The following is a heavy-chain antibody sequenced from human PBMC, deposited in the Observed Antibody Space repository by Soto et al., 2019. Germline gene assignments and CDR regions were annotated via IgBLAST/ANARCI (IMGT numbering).Heavy chain of an antibody. CDR1: GASISGFY. J-gene: IGHJ5*02. Sequence: SETLSLTCTVSGASISGFYWSWIRKSAGKGLEWIGRIYATGTTDYNPSLRSRVMMSVDKSKKQFSLKLRSVTAADTAVYYCVRDGTKTLRDWFDPWGQGISVTVSS. CDR3: VRDGTKTLRDWFDP. V-gene: IGHV4-4*07. CDR2: IYATGTT. D-gene: IGHD1-1*01.